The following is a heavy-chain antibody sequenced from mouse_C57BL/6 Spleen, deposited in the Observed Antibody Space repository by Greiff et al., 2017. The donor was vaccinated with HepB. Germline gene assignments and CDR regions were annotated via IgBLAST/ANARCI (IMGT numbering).Heavy chain of an antibody. D-gene: IGHD2-3*01. J-gene: IGHJ2*01. V-gene: IGHV1-26*01. CDR3: ASDGYVDY. CDR1: GYTFTDYY. CDR2: INPNNGGT. Sequence: EVQLQQSGPELVKPGASVKISCKASGYTFTDYYMNWVKQSHGKSLEWIGDINPNNGGTSYNQKFKGKATLTVDKSSSTAYMELRGLTSEESAVYYCASDGYVDYWGQGTTLTVSS.